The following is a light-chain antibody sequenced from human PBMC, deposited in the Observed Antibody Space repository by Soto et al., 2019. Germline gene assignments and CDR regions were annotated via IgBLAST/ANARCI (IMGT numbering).Light chain of an antibody. CDR3: QQYNNYSPTWT. J-gene: IGKJ1*01. Sequence: DIQMTQSPSTLSASVGDRVTITCRASQSISSWLAWYQQKPGKAPKLLIYKASTLESGAPSRFSGSGSGTEFTLTISSLQPDDFATYYCQQYNNYSPTWTFGQGTKVEIK. V-gene: IGKV1-5*03. CDR1: QSISSW. CDR2: KAS.